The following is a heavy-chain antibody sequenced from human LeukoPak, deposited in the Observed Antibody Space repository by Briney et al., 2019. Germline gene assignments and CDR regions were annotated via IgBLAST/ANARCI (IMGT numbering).Heavy chain of an antibody. J-gene: IGHJ3*01. CDR3: ARGGYCSSTICYYFNAFDV. CDR2: TSTSGDTI. V-gene: IGHV3-48*03. Sequence: PGGSLRLSCAASGFTFSSHEMNWVRQAPGKGLEWVSYTSTSGDTIYYADSVKGRFTISRDNAKNSLSLQMNSLRAEDTAVYYCARGGYCSSTICYYFNAFDVWVQGTMVTVSS. CDR1: GFTFSSHE. D-gene: IGHD2-2*01.